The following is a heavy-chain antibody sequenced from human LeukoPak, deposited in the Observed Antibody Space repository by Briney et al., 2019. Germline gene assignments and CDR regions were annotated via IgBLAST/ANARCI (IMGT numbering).Heavy chain of an antibody. CDR3: SRDFNGRNDF. D-gene: IGHD1-14*01. CDR2: INPGGSRT. CDR1: GFTFGSNW. J-gene: IGHJ4*02. V-gene: IGHV3-74*01. Sequence: PGGSLRLSCAASGFTFGSNWMHWVRQGPGKGLVWVSRINPGGSRTDYAESVKGRFTISRDSAKNTLSLEMNSLGDEDTAVYYCSRDFNGRNDFWGQGTLVTASS.